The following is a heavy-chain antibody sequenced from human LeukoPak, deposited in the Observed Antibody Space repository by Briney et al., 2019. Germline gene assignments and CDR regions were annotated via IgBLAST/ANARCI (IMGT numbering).Heavy chain of an antibody. CDR1: GASITTYY. V-gene: IGHV4-59*08. CDR3: ARALRDYDVLTGVAQDWFDP. CDR2: INYSGST. J-gene: IGHJ5*02. Sequence: PETLSLTCTVSGASITTYYWAWIRQVPGKGLEWIGEINYSGSTIYNPSLTSRILMSVDTSKNQFSLNLTSVTATDAAIYYCARALRDYDVLTGVAQDWFDPWGQGALVTVSS. D-gene: IGHD3-9*01.